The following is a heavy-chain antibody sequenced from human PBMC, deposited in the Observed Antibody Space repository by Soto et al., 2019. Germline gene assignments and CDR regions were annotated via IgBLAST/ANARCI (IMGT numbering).Heavy chain of an antibody. J-gene: IGHJ4*02. CDR1: GFTFSSYS. D-gene: IGHD3-9*01. CDR2: ISSSSSYI. V-gene: IGHV3-21*01. Sequence: EVQLVESGGGLVKPGGSLRLSCAASGFTFSSYSMNWVRQAPGKGLEWVSSISSSSSYIYYADSVKGRFTISRDNAKNSLYLQMNSLRAEDTAVYYCARDLDRAYYDILTEGYWGQGTLVTVSS. CDR3: ARDLDRAYYDILTEGY.